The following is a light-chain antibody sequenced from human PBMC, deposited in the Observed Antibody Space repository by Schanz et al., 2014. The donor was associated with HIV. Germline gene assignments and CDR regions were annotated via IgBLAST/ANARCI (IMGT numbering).Light chain of an antibody. V-gene: IGLV2-8*01. J-gene: IGLJ2*01. CDR2: EVT. CDR1: SSDVGGYNY. Sequence: QSALTQPPSASGSPGQSVTISCTGTSSDVGGYNYVSWYQLRPGKAPQLMIYEVTKRPSGVPARFSGSKSGTSASLAISGLQSEDDADYYCAAWDDSLNGVIFGGGTKLTVL. CDR3: AAWDDSLNGVI.